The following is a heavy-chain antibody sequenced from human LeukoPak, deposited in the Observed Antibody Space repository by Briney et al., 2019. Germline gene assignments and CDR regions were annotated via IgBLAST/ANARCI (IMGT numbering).Heavy chain of an antibody. CDR3: ARDRAGYCSSRSCSQGGFDF. Sequence: ASVKVSCKASGYTFTSYAMNWVRQAPGQGLEWMGWISAYNGNTNYAQKLQGRVTMTRDTSISTAYMELSRLTSDDTAVYYCARDRAGYCSSRSCSQGGFDFWGQGTMVTVSS. J-gene: IGHJ3*01. D-gene: IGHD2-2*01. CDR1: GYTFTSYA. CDR2: ISAYNGNT. V-gene: IGHV1-18*01.